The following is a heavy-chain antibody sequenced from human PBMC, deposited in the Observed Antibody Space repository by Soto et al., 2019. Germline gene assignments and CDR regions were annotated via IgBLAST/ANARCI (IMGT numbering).Heavy chain of an antibody. J-gene: IGHJ6*02. Sequence: RLSCAASGFTFSSYGMHWVRQAPGKGLEWVAVISYDGSNKYYADSVKGRFTISRDNSKNTLYLQMNSLRAEDTAVYYCAKDRGSNLQLWAYYYGMDVWGQGTTVTVSS. D-gene: IGHD5-18*01. V-gene: IGHV3-30*18. CDR3: AKDRGSNLQLWAYYYGMDV. CDR2: ISYDGSNK. CDR1: GFTFSSYG.